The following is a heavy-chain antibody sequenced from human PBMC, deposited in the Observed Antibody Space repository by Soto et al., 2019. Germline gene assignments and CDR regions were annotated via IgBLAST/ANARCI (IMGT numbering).Heavy chain of an antibody. CDR3: ARDRGSHDAFDI. CDR1: GGSISSYY. Sequence: QVQLQESGPGLVKPSETLSLTCTVAGGSISSYYWNWIRQPPGKGLEWIGYIYYRGSTNYNPSLDSRXXIXIXXSKNQLSLKLSSVTAADTAVYYCARDRGSHDAFDIWGQGTMVTVSS. D-gene: IGHD1-26*01. CDR2: IYYRGST. V-gene: IGHV4-59*01. J-gene: IGHJ3*02.